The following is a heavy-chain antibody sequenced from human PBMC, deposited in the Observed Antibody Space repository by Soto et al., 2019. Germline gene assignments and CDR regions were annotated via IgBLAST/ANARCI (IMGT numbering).Heavy chain of an antibody. V-gene: IGHV1-69*02. CDR3: ASLAAAGAYFDS. D-gene: IGHD6-13*01. Sequence: QVQLVQSGAEVKKPGSSVKVYYKASGGTFRSYTITWVRQAPGQGLEWMGRIIPILAITNYAQKFQGRVTITADKSTSTAYMELSSLRSEDTAVYYCASLAAAGAYFDSWGQGTLVTVSS. CDR2: IIPILAIT. J-gene: IGHJ4*02. CDR1: GGTFRSYT.